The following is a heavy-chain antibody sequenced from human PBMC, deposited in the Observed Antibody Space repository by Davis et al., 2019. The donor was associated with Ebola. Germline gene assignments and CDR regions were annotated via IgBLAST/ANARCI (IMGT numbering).Heavy chain of an antibody. Sequence: AASVKVSCKASGGTFSSYAISWVRQAPGQGLAWMGGIIPIFGTANYAQKFQGRVTITADESTSTAYMELSSLTSDDTAVYYCATIPSSVVVIYYFDYWGQGTLVTVSS. CDR3: ATIPSSVVVIYYFDY. J-gene: IGHJ4*02. CDR2: IIPIFGTA. D-gene: IGHD3-16*02. V-gene: IGHV1-69*13. CDR1: GGTFSSYA.